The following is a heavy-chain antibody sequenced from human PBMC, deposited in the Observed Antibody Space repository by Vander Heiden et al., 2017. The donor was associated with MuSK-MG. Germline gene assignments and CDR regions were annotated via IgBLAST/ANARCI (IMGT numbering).Heavy chain of an antibody. CDR3: ARQRSVGPAAGGRAVAGPFDY. CDR2: IYYSGST. Sequence: QLQLQESGPGLVKPSETLSLTCTVSGGSISSSSYYWGWIRQPPGKGLEWIGSIYYSGSTYYNPSLKSRVTIAVDTSKNQFSLKLSAVTAADTAVYYCARQRSVGPAAGGRAVAGPFDYWGQGTLVTVSS. J-gene: IGHJ4*02. V-gene: IGHV4-39*01. D-gene: IGHD6-19*01. CDR1: GGSISSSSYY.